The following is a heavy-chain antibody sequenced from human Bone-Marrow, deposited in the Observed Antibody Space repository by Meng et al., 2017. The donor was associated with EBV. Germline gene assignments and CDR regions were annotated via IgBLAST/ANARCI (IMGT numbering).Heavy chain of an antibody. Sequence: EPGPGMVKPSQTLSPTCAVSGGSITSGVYYWSWNRQPPGKGLEWIGYIYYSGSTYYNPSLKSRVTISVDTSKNQFSLKLSSVTAADTAVYYCASGSTAAGTDYWGQGTLVTVSS. CDR1: GGSITSGVYY. CDR2: IYYSGST. J-gene: IGHJ4*02. D-gene: IGHD6-13*01. CDR3: ASGSTAAGTDY. V-gene: IGHV4-30-4*01.